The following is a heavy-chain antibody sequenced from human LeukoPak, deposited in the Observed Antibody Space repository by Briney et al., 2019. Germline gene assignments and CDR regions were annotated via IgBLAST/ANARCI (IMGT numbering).Heavy chain of an antibody. V-gene: IGHV3-30*03. CDR1: GFTFSSYG. Sequence: GGSLRLSCAASGFTFSSYGMHWVRQAPGKGLEWVAVISFDGSSKYYADSVKGRFTISRDNSKNTLYLQMNSLRAEDTAVYYCARVTQQLVLGDFDYWGQGTLVTVSS. J-gene: IGHJ4*02. CDR3: ARVTQQLVLGDFDY. D-gene: IGHD6-13*01. CDR2: ISFDGSSK.